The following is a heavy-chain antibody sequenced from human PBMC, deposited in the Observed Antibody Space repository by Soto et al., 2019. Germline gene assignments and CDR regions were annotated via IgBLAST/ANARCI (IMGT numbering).Heavy chain of an antibody. J-gene: IGHJ4*02. D-gene: IGHD3-10*01. CDR2: IYYSGST. Sequence: QVQLQESGPGLVKPSETLSLTCTVSGGSISSYYWSWIRQPPGKGLEWIGYIYYSGSTNYNPSLKSRVTIPVDTSKNQFSRNLNSMTAADTAVYYCARHNYGSGSTYFDYWGQGTLVTVSS. CDR3: ARHNYGSGSTYFDY. CDR1: GGSISSYY. V-gene: IGHV4-59*08.